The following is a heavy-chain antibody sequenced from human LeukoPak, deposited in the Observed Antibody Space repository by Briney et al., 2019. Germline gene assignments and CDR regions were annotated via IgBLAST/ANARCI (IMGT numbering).Heavy chain of an antibody. J-gene: IGHJ3*01. D-gene: IGHD2-21*01. Sequence: SQTLSLTCTVSGGSISSGGYYWSWIRQHPGKGLEWIGEINHSGSTNYNPSLKSRVTISVDTSKNQFSLKLSSVTAADTAVYYCARGPLGVIPSWGQGTMVTVSS. CDR2: INHSGST. CDR3: ARGPLGVIPS. CDR1: GGSISSGGYY. V-gene: IGHV4-31*03.